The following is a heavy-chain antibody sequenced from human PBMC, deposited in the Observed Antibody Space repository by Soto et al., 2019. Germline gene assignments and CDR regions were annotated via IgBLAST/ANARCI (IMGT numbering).Heavy chain of an antibody. Sequence: GASVKVSCKGVGYTFTRHGISWVRQAPGQGLEWMGWISPYTGDTKYARSLQGRVAMTTDTPTSTAYIELRGLRSDDTAIYYCAADSSGSTADYHYYYGMDVWGQGTTVTVSS. V-gene: IGHV1-18*01. CDR2: ISPYTGDT. D-gene: IGHD3-22*01. CDR1: GYTFTRHG. CDR3: AADSSGSTADYHYYYGMDV. J-gene: IGHJ6*02.